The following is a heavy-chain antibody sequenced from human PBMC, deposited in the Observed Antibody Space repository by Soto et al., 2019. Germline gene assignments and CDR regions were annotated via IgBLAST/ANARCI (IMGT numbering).Heavy chain of an antibody. D-gene: IGHD5-18*01. J-gene: IGHJ6*03. CDR3: ARQHAGGYSYGFYMDV. Sequence: PSETLSLTCTVSGVSISRTICWTWVRKAPGKGLEWIGELYPSGGTTYNPSLKSRVTISVDTSKNQFSLKLNSVTAADTAVYYCARQHAGGYSYGFYMDVWGKGTTVTVSS. CDR1: GVSISRTIC. CDR2: LYPSGGT. V-gene: IGHV4-4*02.